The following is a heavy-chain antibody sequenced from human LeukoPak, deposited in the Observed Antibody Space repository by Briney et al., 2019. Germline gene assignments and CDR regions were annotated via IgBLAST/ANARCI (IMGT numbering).Heavy chain of an antibody. V-gene: IGHV3-30*02. CDR2: IRYDGTSQ. Sequence: GGSLRLSCATSGFTLSIYGMHWVRQAPGKGLEWVAFIRYDGTSQYYTDSVKGRFTISRDNSMNTMYLQMNSLRVEDTAVYYCVRDMTTVTTCYLQHWGQGTLVTVSS. CDR1: GFTLSIYG. D-gene: IGHD4-17*01. CDR3: VRDMTTVTTCYLQH. J-gene: IGHJ1*01.